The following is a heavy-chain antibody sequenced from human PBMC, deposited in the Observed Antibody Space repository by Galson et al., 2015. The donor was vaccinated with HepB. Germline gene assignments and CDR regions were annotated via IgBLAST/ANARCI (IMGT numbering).Heavy chain of an antibody. CDR3: ARDGPKRDCSSTSCYRRAYYYYGMDV. J-gene: IGHJ6*02. Sequence: SVKVSCKASGYTFTSYYMHWVRQAPGQGLEWMGIINPSGGSTSYAQKFQGRVTMTRDTSTSTVYMELSSLRSEDTAVYYCARDGPKRDCSSTSCYRRAYYYYGMDVWGQGTTVTVSS. D-gene: IGHD2-2*02. V-gene: IGHV1-46*01. CDR2: INPSGGST. CDR1: GYTFTSYY.